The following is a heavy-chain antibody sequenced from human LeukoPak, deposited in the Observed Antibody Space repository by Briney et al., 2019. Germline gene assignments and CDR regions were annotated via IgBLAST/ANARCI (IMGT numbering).Heavy chain of an antibody. CDR3: ARGPNIAVAGPIGGLPYY. D-gene: IGHD6-19*01. Sequence: TSETLSLTCTVSGGSISSYYWSWIRQPAGKGLEWIGRIYTSGSTNYNPSLKSRVTMSVDTSKNQFSLKLSSVTAADTAVYYCARGPNIAVAGPIGGLPYYWGQGTLVTVSS. CDR1: GGSISSYY. CDR2: IYTSGST. J-gene: IGHJ4*02. V-gene: IGHV4-4*07.